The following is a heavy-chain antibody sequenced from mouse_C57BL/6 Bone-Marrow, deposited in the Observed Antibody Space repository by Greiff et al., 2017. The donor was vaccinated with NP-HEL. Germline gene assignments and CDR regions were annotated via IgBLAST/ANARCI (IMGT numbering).Heavy chain of an antibody. J-gene: IGHJ4*01. CDR2: IHPNSGST. D-gene: IGHD2-2*01. V-gene: IGHV1-64*01. Sequence: QVQLQQPGAELVKPGASVKLSCKASGYTFTSYWMPWVKQRPGQGLEWIGMIHPNSGSTNYNEKFKSKATLTVDKSSSTAYMQRSSLTSEDSAVYYCARGLLWLRRRDYYAMDYWGQGTSVTVSS. CDR1: GYTFTSYW. CDR3: ARGLLWLRRRDYYAMDY.